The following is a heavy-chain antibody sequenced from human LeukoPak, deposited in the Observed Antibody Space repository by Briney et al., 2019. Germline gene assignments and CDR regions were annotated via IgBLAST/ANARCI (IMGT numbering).Heavy chain of an antibody. D-gene: IGHD1-26*01. CDR1: GYTFTSYG. CDR3: ARDLRVYSGTLVGAY. Sequence: ASVKVSCKASGYTFTSYGISWVRQAPGQGLEWMGWISAYNGNTNYAQKLQGRVTMTTDTSTSTAYMELRSLRSDDTAVYYCARDLRVYSGTLVGAYWGQGTMVTVSS. J-gene: IGHJ4*02. CDR2: ISAYNGNT. V-gene: IGHV1-18*01.